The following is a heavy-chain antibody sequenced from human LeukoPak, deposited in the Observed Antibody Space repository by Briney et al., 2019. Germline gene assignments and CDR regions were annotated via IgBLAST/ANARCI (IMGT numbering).Heavy chain of an antibody. V-gene: IGHV1-2*06. CDR3: ARGPSGSDY. J-gene: IGHJ4*02. Sequence: ASVKVSCKVSGYTFTGYYLHWVRQAPGQGLEWMGRINPDSGGTNCAQKFQGRVTLTRDTSINTAYMDLSSLRSDDTAVYYYARGPSGSDYWGQGTLVTVSS. D-gene: IGHD3-10*01. CDR2: INPDSGGT. CDR1: GYTFTGYY.